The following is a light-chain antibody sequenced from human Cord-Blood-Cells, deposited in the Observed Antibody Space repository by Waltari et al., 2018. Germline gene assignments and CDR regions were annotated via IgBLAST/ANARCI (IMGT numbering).Light chain of an antibody. V-gene: IGLV2-23*01. Sequence: QSALTQPPSVSGSPGQSITISCTGTSSDVGIYNLVSWYQQHPGKAPKLMIYEGSKRPSGVSNRFSGSKSGNTASLTISGLQDEDEADYYCCSYAGSSTVVFGGGTKLTVL. CDR3: CSYAGSSTVV. CDR2: EGS. CDR1: SSDVGIYNL. J-gene: IGLJ2*01.